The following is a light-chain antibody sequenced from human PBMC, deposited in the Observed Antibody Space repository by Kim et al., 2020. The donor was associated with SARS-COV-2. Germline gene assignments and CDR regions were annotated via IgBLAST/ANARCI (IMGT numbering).Light chain of an antibody. CDR3: QQYYSSPLT. Sequence: ATINCKSSQSVLYSSNNKNYFSWYQQKPGQPPKLLINWASTRESGVPDRFSGSGSGTDFTLTISSLQAEDVAVYYCQQYYSSPLTFGGGTKVDIK. V-gene: IGKV4-1*01. J-gene: IGKJ4*01. CDR1: QSVLYSSNNKNY. CDR2: WAS.